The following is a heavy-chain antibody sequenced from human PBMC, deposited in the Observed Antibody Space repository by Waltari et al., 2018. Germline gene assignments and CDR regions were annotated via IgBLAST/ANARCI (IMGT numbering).Heavy chain of an antibody. J-gene: IGHJ6*02. Sequence: EVQLVESGGGLVQPGGSLRLSCAASGFTLSSFWMNWVRQTPGKGLEWVAGIKQDGSEKYYADSVKGRFTISRDNSKNTLYLQMNSLRAEDTAVYYCARGVRDYYYGMDVWGQGTTVTVSS. CDR1: GFTLSSFW. V-gene: IGHV3-7*03. CDR2: IKQDGSEK. CDR3: ARGVRDYYYGMDV.